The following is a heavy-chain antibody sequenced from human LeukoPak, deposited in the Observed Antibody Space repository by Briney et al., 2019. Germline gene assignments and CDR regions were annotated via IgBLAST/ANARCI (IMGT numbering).Heavy chain of an antibody. V-gene: IGHV4-59*11. D-gene: IGHD7-27*01. CDR3: ARWALGIIDY. CDR1: GGSISSHY. CDR2: IYCSGST. J-gene: IGHJ4*02. Sequence: PSETLSLTCTVSGGSISSHYWSWIRQPPGKGLEWIGYIYCSGSTNYNPSLKSRVTISVDTSKNQFSLKLSSVTAADTAVYYCARWALGIIDYWGQGTLVTVSS.